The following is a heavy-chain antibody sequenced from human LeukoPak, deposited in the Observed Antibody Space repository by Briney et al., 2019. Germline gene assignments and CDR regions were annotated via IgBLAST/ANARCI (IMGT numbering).Heavy chain of an antibody. CDR3: ARVYRYYYDSSGYSPGRFDY. CDR1: GGSFSGYY. D-gene: IGHD3-22*01. CDR2: INHSGST. V-gene: IGHV4-34*01. Sequence: SETLSLTCAVYGGSFSGYYWSWIRQPPGKGLEWIGEINHSGSTNYNPSLKSRVTISVDTSKNQFSLKLSSVTAADTAVYYYARVYRYYYDSSGYSPGRFDYWGQGTLVTVSS. J-gene: IGHJ4*02.